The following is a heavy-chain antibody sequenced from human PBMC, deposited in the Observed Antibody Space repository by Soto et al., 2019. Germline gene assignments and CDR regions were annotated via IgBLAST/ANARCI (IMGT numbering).Heavy chain of an antibody. D-gene: IGHD6-13*01. V-gene: IGHV1-69*01. Sequence: QVQLVQSGAEVKRPGSSVKVSCKASGGTFSNYAISWVRQAPGQGLEWMGGIIPSFGTPIYAHRFQGRITITADEPTGTAYMDLSSLRSEDTALYYCARAPSTYSSSWYYFDYWGQGTLITVSS. CDR1: GGTFSNYA. CDR3: ARAPSTYSSSWYYFDY. CDR2: IIPSFGTP. J-gene: IGHJ4*02.